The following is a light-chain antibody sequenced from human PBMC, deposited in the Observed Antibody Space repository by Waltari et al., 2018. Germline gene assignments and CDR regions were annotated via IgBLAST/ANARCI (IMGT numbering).Light chain of an antibody. CDR3: QSYDTTLSVV. Sequence: QSVLTQPPSVSGAPGQRVSISCTGSTSNIGAAYDVPWYQQGPGKAPKLIIYGTNTRPLGVPDRFFGSQSGTSASLVIIGLQAEDEADYYCQSYDTTLSVVFGGGTKLTVL. J-gene: IGLJ2*01. CDR2: GTN. V-gene: IGLV1-40*01. CDR1: TSNIGAAYD.